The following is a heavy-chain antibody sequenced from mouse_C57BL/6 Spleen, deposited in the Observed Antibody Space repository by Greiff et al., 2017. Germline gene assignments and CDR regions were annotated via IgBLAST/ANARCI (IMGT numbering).Heavy chain of an antibody. CDR2: INPYNGGT. J-gene: IGHJ4*01. Sequence: VQLQQSGPVLVKPGASVKMSCKASGYTFTDYYMNWVKQSHGKSLEWIGVINPYNGGTSYNQKFKGKATLTVDKSSSTAYMELNSLTSEDSAFYYCARGILLLRPYYYAMDYWGQGTSVTVSS. V-gene: IGHV1-19*01. D-gene: IGHD1-1*01. CDR3: ARGILLLRPYYYAMDY. CDR1: GYTFTDYY.